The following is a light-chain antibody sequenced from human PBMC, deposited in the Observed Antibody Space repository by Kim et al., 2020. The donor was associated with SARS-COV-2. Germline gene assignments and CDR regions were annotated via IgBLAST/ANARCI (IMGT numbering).Light chain of an antibody. CDR3: QIWDIDTV. Sequence: VYVGLEPTARITCEGNNIGRKSVHWYQQRPGRAPVLVISRNNNRPSEIPERFSGSNSGDTATLTISRTQAGDEADYYCQIWDIDTVFGGGTQLTVL. CDR2: RNN. CDR1: NIGRKS. V-gene: IGLV3-9*01. J-gene: IGLJ2*01.